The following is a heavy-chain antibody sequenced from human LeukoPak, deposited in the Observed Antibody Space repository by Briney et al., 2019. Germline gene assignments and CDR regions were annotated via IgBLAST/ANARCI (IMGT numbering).Heavy chain of an antibody. V-gene: IGHV4-4*07. CDR3: ARASRFPSVGHYYGMDV. D-gene: IGHD4-23*01. CDR2: IYTSGST. J-gene: IGHJ6*02. Sequence: SETLSLTCTVSGGSISGYYWSWIRQPAGKGLEWIGRIYTSGSTNYNPSLKSRVTISVDTSKNQFSLKLSSVTAADTAVYYCARASRFPSVGHYYGMDVWGQGTTVTVSS. CDR1: GGSISGYY.